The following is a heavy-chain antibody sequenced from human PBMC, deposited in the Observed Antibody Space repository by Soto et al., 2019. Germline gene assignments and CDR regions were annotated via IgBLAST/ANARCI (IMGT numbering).Heavy chain of an antibody. D-gene: IGHD6-6*01. CDR1: GYTFINYY. Sequence: GASVKVSCKASGYTFINYYIHWVRQAPGQGLEWMGVINPNGGSTVYAQKFQGRVTLTRDTSTSTVYVELSSLRSDDTAVYFCVRANAARHRDYCYHCYLDIWGKGTTVPVSS. CDR3: VRANAARHRDYCYHCYLDI. J-gene: IGHJ6*03. V-gene: IGHV1-46*03. CDR2: INPNGGST.